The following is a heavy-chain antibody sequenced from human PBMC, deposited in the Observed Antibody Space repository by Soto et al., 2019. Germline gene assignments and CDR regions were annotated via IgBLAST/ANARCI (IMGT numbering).Heavy chain of an antibody. D-gene: IGHD3-9*01. CDR1: GYTFTGYY. CDR2: INPNSGGT. Sequence: GASVKVSCKASGYTFTGYYMHWVRQAPGQGLEWMGWINPNSGGTNYAQKFQGWVTMTRDTSISTAYMELSRLRSDDTAVYYCARDTPGLRYFDWSGAFDIWGQGTMVTVSS. CDR3: ARDTPGLRYFDWSGAFDI. J-gene: IGHJ3*02. V-gene: IGHV1-2*04.